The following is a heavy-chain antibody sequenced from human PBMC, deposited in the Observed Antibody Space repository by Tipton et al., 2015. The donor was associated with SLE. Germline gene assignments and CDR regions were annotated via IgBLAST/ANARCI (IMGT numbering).Heavy chain of an antibody. V-gene: IGHV4-39*07. CDR1: GGSISSNSYY. CDR2: IYYSGST. CDR3: ARDRIMITFGGVTHDAFDI. J-gene: IGHJ3*02. D-gene: IGHD3-16*01. Sequence: LRLSCTVSGGSISSNSYYWGWIRQPPGKGLEWIGSIYYSGSTYYNPSLKSRVTISVDTSKNQFSLKLSSVTAADTAVYYCARDRIMITFGGVTHDAFDIWGQGTMVTVSS.